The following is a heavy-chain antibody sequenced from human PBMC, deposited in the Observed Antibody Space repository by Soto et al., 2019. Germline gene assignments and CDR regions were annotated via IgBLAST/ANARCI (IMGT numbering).Heavy chain of an antibody. Sequence: LRLCYTVSELTFGDYGINWFRQDPGKGLEWVAFIRTNTYGGTTEYAASVKGRFAISRDDSKSIAYLQMNSLKIEDTAVYYCASGDCSGGSCYSGLDYWGQGTLVTVSS. CDR1: ELTFGDYG. CDR2: IRTNTYGGTT. J-gene: IGHJ4*02. D-gene: IGHD2-15*01. CDR3: ASGDCSGGSCYSGLDY. V-gene: IGHV3-49*03.